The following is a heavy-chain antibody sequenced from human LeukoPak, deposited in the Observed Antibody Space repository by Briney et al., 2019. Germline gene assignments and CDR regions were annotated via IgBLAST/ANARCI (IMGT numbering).Heavy chain of an antibody. CDR1: GYTFTSYD. CDR2: ISAYNGNT. CDR3: ARRSIAARNFDY. Sequence: ASVKVSCKASGYTFTSYDINWVRQAPGQGLEWMGWISAYNGNTNYAQKLQGRVTMTTDTSTSTAYMELRSLRSDDTAVYYCARRSIAARNFDYWGQGTLVTVSS. J-gene: IGHJ4*02. D-gene: IGHD6-6*01. V-gene: IGHV1-18*01.